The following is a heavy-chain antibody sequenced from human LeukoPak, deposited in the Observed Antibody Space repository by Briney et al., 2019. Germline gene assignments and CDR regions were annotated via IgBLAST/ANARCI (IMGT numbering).Heavy chain of an antibody. V-gene: IGHV3-11*01. J-gene: IGHJ4*02. CDR1: GFPFRDYY. CDR3: ARVPPMGYFDY. D-gene: IGHD2-8*01. CDR2: ISSSGSTI. Sequence: TGGSLRLFCAAWGFPFRDYYMRGIRQAPGKGREGVSYISSSGSTIYYADAVKGRFTISRATAKNSLYLQMNSLRAEDTAVYYCARVPPMGYFDYWGQGTLVTVSS.